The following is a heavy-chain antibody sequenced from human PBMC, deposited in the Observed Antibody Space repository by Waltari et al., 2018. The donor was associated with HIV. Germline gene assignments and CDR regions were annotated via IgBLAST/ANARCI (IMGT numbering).Heavy chain of an antibody. CDR3: ARVEYCSSTSCYWGLRENWFDP. D-gene: IGHD2-2*01. CDR1: GDSISSSIW. Sequence: QVQLQESGPGLVKPSGTLSLTCAVSGDSISSSIWWSWVRQPPGKGLEWIGEIYHSGSTNYNPSLKSRVTISVDKSKNQFSLKLNSVTAADTAVYYCARVEYCSSTSCYWGLRENWFDPWGQGTLVTVSS. J-gene: IGHJ5*02. CDR2: IYHSGST. V-gene: IGHV4-4*02.